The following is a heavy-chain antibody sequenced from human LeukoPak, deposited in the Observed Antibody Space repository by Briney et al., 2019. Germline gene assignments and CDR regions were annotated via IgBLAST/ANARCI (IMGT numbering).Heavy chain of an antibody. CDR3: ARDRLHWFDP. CDR1: GGSFSGYY. D-gene: IGHD2-15*01. Sequence: SETLSLTCAVYGGSFSGYYWSWIRQPPGKGLEWIGYIYYSGSTYYNPSLKSRVTISVDTSKNQFSLKLSSVTAADTAVYYCARDRLHWFDPWGQGTLVTVSS. V-gene: IGHV4-34*09. J-gene: IGHJ5*02. CDR2: IYYSGST.